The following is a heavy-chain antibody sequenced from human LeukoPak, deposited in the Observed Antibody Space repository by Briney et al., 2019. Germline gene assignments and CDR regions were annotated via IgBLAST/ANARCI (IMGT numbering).Heavy chain of an antibody. J-gene: IGHJ4*02. CDR3: AKDRRGCTSTSCYYRFDY. D-gene: IGHD2-2*01. CDR1: GFIFSTYA. Sequence: GGSLRLSCAASGFIFSTYAMTWVRQAPGKGLEWVSAISGSGDSAYYADSMKGRFTISRDNSQNTLYLQMNSLRAEDTAVYYCAKDRRGCTSTSCYYRFDYWGQGTLVTVSS. V-gene: IGHV3-23*01. CDR2: ISGSGDSA.